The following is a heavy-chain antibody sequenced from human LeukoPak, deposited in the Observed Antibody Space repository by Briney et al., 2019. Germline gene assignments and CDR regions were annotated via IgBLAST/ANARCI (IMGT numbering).Heavy chain of an antibody. V-gene: IGHV3-43*01. J-gene: IGHJ4*02. D-gene: IGHD6-13*01. CDR2: ISWDGGST. CDR3: AKGFGAAGKPGAAGFDY. CDR1: GFTFDDYT. Sequence: GGSLRLSCVASGFTFDDYTMHWVRQAPGKGLEWVSLISWDGGSTYYADSVKGRFTISRDNSKNSLYLQMNSLRTEDTALYYCAKGFGAAGKPGAAGFDYWGQGTLVTVSS.